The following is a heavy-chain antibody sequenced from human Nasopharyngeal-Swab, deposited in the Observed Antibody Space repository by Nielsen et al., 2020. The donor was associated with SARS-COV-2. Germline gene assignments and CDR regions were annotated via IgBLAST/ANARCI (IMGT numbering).Heavy chain of an antibody. CDR2: IRYDGFNQ. CDR3: AKDHKMDSGGGVGYMDV. CDR1: GFTFSSYG. V-gene: IGHV3-30*02. Sequence: GESLKISCAASGFTFSSYGMHLVRQAPGKGLEWVAFIRYDGFNQHYADSVKGRFTISRDSFKNTLYLQLNSLRAEDTAVYYCAKDHKMDSGGGVGYMDVWGKGTTVTVSS. J-gene: IGHJ6*03. D-gene: IGHD3-16*01.